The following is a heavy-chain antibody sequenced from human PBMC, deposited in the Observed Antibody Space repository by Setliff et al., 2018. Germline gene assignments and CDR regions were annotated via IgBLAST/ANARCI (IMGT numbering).Heavy chain of an antibody. D-gene: IGHD1-7*01. CDR3: AKPQLELRWGFES. V-gene: IGHV3-23*03. Sequence: ETLSLTCTVSGGSINSMSYYWGWIRQPPGKGLEWVSRINGDATIAHYADSVKGRFAIFRDGSKNTLYLQMTSLRAEDTAVYYCAKPQLELRWGFESWGQGTLVTVSS. J-gene: IGHJ4*02. CDR1: GGSINSMSYY. CDR2: INGDATIA.